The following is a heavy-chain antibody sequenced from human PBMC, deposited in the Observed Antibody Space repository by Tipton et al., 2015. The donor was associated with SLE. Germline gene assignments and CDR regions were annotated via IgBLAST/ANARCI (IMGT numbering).Heavy chain of an antibody. Sequence: TLSLTCNVSGGSISSGGYYWSWIRQSAGRGLEWIGRIYSSGDRDYNPSLRSRVTMSIDASQNRVSLRLKSVSAADTAVYYCARGSDGEYVRYFDVWGPGTLVTVSS. CDR1: GGSISSGGYY. J-gene: IGHJ2*01. CDR2: IYSSGDR. CDR3: ARGSDGEYVRYFDV. D-gene: IGHD4-17*01. V-gene: IGHV4-61*02.